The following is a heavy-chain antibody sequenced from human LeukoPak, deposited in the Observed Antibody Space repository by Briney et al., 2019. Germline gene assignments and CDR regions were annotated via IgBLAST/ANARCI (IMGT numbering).Heavy chain of an antibody. CDR3: ARARHGILTGYYLDY. CDR2: ITGNGYT. V-gene: IGHV3-23*01. Sequence: PGGSLRLSCAASGFAFTSYAVSWVRQAPGKGLEWVLTITGNGYTYYADSVKGRFTISRDNSKDTLYLQMNSLRAEDTAVYYCARARHGILTGYYLDYWGQGTLVTVSS. D-gene: IGHD3-9*01. CDR1: GFAFTSYA. J-gene: IGHJ4*02.